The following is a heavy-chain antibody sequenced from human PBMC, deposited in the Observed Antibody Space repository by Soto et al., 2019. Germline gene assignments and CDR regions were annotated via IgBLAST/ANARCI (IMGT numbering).Heavy chain of an antibody. Sequence: ASVKVSCKASGYTFTSYAMHWVRQAPGQRLEWMGWINAGNGNTKYSQKFQGRVTITRDTSASTAYMELSSLRSEDTAVYYCARGLRGVLTTVIPYWGQGTLVTVSS. CDR3: ARGLRGVLTTVIPY. J-gene: IGHJ4*02. D-gene: IGHD4-17*01. CDR1: GYTFTSYA. CDR2: INAGNGNT. V-gene: IGHV1-3*01.